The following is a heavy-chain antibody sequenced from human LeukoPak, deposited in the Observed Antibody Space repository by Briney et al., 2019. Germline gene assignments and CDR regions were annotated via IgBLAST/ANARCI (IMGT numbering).Heavy chain of an antibody. CDR2: ISYDGSNK. Sequence: GGSLRLSCAASGFTFSSYAMHWVRQAPGKGLEWVAVISYDGSNKYYADSVKGRFTISRDNSKNTLYLQMNSLRAEDTAVYYCARDLTLYSYGSSVDYWAREPWSPSPQ. J-gene: IGHJ4*02. CDR3: ARDLTLYSYGSSVDY. D-gene: IGHD5-18*01. V-gene: IGHV3-30-3*01. CDR1: GFTFSSYA.